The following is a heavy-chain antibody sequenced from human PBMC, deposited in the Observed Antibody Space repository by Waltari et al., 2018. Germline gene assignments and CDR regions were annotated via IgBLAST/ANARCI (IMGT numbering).Heavy chain of an antibody. CDR1: GFSLSTSGVG. V-gene: IGHV2-5*01. D-gene: IGHD3-22*01. CDR2: IYWNDDK. CDR3: AHRRGKYYYDSSGSFGY. Sequence: QITLKESGPTLVKPTQTLTLTCPFSGFSLSTSGVGVGWIRQPPGKALEWLALIYWNDDKRYSPSLKSRLTITKDTSKNQVVLTMTNMDPVDTATYYCAHRRGKYYYDSSGSFGYWGQGTLVTVSS. J-gene: IGHJ4*02.